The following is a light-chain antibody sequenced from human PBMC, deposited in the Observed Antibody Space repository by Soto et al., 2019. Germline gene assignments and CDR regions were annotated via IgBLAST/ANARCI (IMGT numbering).Light chain of an antibody. J-gene: IGKJ5*01. CDR3: QQSHTSPYT. CDR1: RGINIY. CDR2: AAS. V-gene: IGKV1-39*01. Sequence: DIQMTQSPSSLSASVGDRVTITCRASRGINIYLNWYQQKPGKAPKLVIYAASNLQSGVPSRFSGDGVGTHCTLTISSLQPEDFATYHCQQSHTSPYTFGQGTRLEMK.